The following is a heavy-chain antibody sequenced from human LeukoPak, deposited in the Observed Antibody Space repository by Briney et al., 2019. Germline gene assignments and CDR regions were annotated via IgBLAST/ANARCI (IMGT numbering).Heavy chain of an antibody. J-gene: IGHJ6*03. V-gene: IGHV1-46*02. CDR1: GYTFNSYY. Sequence: ASVKVPCKASGYTFNSYYMYWVRQAPGQGLEWMGIINPSGGNTIYAQKFQGRVSMTRDTSTSTVYMELSSLRSEDTAFYYCARGNPETYYYYYYMDVWGKGTTVTVSS. CDR2: INPSGGNT. CDR3: ARGNPETYYYYYYMDV.